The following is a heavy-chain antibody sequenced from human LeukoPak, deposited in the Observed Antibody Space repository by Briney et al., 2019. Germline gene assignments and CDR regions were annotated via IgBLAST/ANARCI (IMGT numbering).Heavy chain of an antibody. Sequence: GGSLRLSYAASGFTFDDYAMHWVRQAPGKGLEWVSGISWNSGSIGYADSVKGRFTISRDNAKTSLYLQMNSLRAEDTALYYCAKGDDSGWIYYFDYWGQGTLVTVSA. J-gene: IGHJ4*02. V-gene: IGHV3-9*01. CDR1: GFTFDDYA. CDR2: ISWNSGSI. D-gene: IGHD6-19*01. CDR3: AKGDDSGWIYYFDY.